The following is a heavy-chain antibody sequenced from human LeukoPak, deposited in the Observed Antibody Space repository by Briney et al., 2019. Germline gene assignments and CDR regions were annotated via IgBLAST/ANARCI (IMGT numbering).Heavy chain of an antibody. CDR2: IGSRGDPR. Sequence: GGSLRHSCIPSGFTLCLYLMDCVPAAPEEGVEWVSYIGSRGDPRYYADSVKGRFTTSRDNAKNSLYLQMSSLRAEATVDYYCGGEEGDAFDIWGQGTMVTVSS. CDR3: GGEEGDAFDI. J-gene: IGHJ3*02. V-gene: IGHV3-48*03. CDR1: GFTLCLYL.